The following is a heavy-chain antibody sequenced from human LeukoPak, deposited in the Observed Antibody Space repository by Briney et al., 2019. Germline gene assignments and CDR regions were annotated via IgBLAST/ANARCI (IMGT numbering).Heavy chain of an antibody. V-gene: IGHV3-74*01. J-gene: IGHJ4*02. CDR2: VIRDGSFT. Sequence: PGGSLRLSCAASGFTFRSYWMHWVRQAPGKGLEWVSRVIRDGSFTNYADSVKGRFTISRDNAKNTLYLQMSSLRAEGTAVYFCVRDGDDFNFDYWGQGRLVTVSS. CDR1: GFTFRSYW. D-gene: IGHD5-24*01. CDR3: VRDGDDFNFDY.